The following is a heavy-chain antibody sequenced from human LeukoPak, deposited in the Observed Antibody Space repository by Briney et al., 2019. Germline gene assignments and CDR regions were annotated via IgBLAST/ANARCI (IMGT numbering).Heavy chain of an antibody. CDR3: ARDLDGDNVLDY. CDR2: IIPIFGTA. V-gene: IGHV1-69*13. CDR1: GGTFSSYA. Sequence: VASVKVSCKASGGTFSSYAISWVRQAPGQGLEWMGGIIPIFGTANYAQKFQGRVTITADESTSTAYMELSSLRSEDTAVYYCARDLDGDNVLDYWGQGTLVTVSS. D-gene: IGHD4-17*01. J-gene: IGHJ4*02.